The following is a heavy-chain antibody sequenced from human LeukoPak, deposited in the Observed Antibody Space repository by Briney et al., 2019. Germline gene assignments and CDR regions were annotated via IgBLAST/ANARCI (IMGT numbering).Heavy chain of an antibody. Sequence: ASVKVSCKASGYTFTGYYMHWVRQAPGQGLEWLGWINPNSGGTSYAQKFQGRVTMTRDTSISTAYMELNKLRSDDTAVYYCARGGGFAYSNYQFEYWGQGTLVTVSS. V-gene: IGHV1-2*02. CDR1: GYTFTGYY. D-gene: IGHD4-11*01. J-gene: IGHJ4*02. CDR2: INPNSGGT. CDR3: ARGGGFAYSNYQFEY.